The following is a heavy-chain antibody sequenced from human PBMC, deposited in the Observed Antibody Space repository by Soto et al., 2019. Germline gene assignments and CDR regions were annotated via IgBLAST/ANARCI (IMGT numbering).Heavy chain of an antibody. J-gene: IGHJ6*02. CDR1: GYTFTSYD. Sequence: QVQLVQSGAEVKKPGASVKVSCKASGYTFTSYDINWVRQATGQGLEWMGWMNPNSGNTGYAQKFQGRVTMTRNTSIITAYMELSSLRSEDTAVYYCARPRRGSYCYGMDVWGQGTAVTGSS. CDR2: MNPNSGNT. V-gene: IGHV1-8*01. CDR3: ARPRRGSYCYGMDV. D-gene: IGHD3-10*01.